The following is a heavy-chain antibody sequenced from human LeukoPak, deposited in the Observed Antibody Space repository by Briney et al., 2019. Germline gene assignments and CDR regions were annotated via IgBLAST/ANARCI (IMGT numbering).Heavy chain of an antibody. J-gene: IGHJ4*02. Sequence: GGSLRLSCAASGFTFSSYAMSWVRQAPGKGLEWVSYISGSGSTIYYADSVKGRFTISRDNARNSLYLQMNSLRAGDTAVYFCARGDYGEVWGQGTLVTVSS. CDR1: GFTFSSYA. D-gene: IGHD4-17*01. CDR3: ARGDYGEV. CDR2: ISGSGSTI. V-gene: IGHV3-48*03.